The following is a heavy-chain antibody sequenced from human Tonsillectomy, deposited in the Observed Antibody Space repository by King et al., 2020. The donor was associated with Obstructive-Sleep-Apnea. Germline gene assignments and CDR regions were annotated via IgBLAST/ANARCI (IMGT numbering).Heavy chain of an antibody. Sequence: QLQLQESGPGLVKPSETLSLTCSLSGGSISSSSYFLGWIRQPPGMGLDWIGRISYIGSTYFNPSLKSRVTISVDTANNQLSLKLISLTAADTAVYYCAREKYTSSWSATEYFDLWGRGTLVTVSS. CDR2: ISYIGST. V-gene: IGHV4-39*07. D-gene: IGHD6-13*01. CDR1: GGSISSSSYF. CDR3: AREKYTSSWSATEYFDL. J-gene: IGHJ2*01.